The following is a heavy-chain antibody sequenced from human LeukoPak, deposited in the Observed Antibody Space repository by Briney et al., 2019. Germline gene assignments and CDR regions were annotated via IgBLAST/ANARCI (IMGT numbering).Heavy chain of an antibody. D-gene: IGHD3-10*01. CDR3: ARVYGSGSYS. CDR2: IYFSGST. J-gene: IGHJ4*02. CDR1: GGSISSSSYY. Sequence: SETLSLTCTVSGGSISSSSYYWGWIRQPPGKGLEWIGSIYFSGSTYYNPSLKSRVTISVDTSKNQFSLKLSSVTVADTAVYYCARVYGSGSYSWGQGTLVTVSS. V-gene: IGHV4-39*01.